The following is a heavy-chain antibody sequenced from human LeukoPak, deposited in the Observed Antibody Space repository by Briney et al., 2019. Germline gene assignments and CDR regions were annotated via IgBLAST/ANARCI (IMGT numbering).Heavy chain of an antibody. D-gene: IGHD5-18*01. CDR1: GGSISSGGYS. V-gene: IGHV4-30-2*01. CDR3: AREQGYSFAFDP. Sequence: SETLSLTCTVSGGSISSGGYSWSWIRQPPGRGLEWIGYIYHSGSTYYNPSLKSRVTISVDRSKNQFSLKLSSVTAADTAVYYCAREQGYSFAFDPWGQGTLVTVSS. CDR2: IYHSGST. J-gene: IGHJ5*02.